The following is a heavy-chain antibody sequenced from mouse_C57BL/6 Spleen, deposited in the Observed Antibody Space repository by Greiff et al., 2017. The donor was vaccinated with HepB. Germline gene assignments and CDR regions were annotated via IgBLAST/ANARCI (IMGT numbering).Heavy chain of an antibody. CDR2: IRSKSNNYAT. V-gene: IGHV10-1*01. Sequence: EVQRVESGGGLVQPKGSLKLSCAASGFSFNTYAMNWVRQAPGKGLEWVARIRSKSNNYATYYADSVKDRVTISRDDSESMLYLQMNNLKTEDTAMYYCVRHGSNYEYYYAMDYWGQGTSVTVSS. CDR3: VRHGSNYEYYYAMDY. D-gene: IGHD2-5*01. CDR1: GFSFNTYA. J-gene: IGHJ4*01.